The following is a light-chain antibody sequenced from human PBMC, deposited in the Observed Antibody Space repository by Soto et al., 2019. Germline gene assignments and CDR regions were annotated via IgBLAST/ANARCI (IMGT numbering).Light chain of an antibody. Sequence: TLSPGALSVTTRERATLSCRACQGFTTNFSWYQQKSGQSPRLLIYDVSIRATGVPARFSGSGSGTDFTLTISRLEPEDFAVYYCQHFGSSPPNPFGQGALLEIK. CDR3: QHFGSSPPNP. CDR2: DVS. J-gene: IGKJ5*01. V-gene: IGKV3-20*01. CDR1: QGFTTN.